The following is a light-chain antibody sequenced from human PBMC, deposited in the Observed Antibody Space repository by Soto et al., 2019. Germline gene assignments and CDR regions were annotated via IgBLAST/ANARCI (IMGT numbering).Light chain of an antibody. CDR1: QSLLRSDGYSS. V-gene: IGKV2-28*01. Sequence: DMVMTQSTVSLAVTPGVPAFISCRSSQSLLRSDGYSSLDWYRQKSGQSPQLLIQLGSIRAYGVTDRFSGRGSGTDFTLKTSRVEAENVGVYFCRQARQAPPTFDGGTKVELK. CDR3: RQARQAPPT. J-gene: IGKJ4*01. CDR2: LGS.